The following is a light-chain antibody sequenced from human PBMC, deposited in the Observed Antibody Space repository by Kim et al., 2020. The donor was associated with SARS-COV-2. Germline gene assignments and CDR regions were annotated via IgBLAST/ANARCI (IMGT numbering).Light chain of an antibody. V-gene: IGKV3-11*01. CDR2: DAS. CDR3: QQRLT. Sequence: ATLSLSPGERATLSCRASQSVSSYLAWYQQKPGQAPRLLIYDASNRATGIPARFSGSGSGTDFTLTISSLEPEDFAVYYCQQRLTFGGGTKVEIK. J-gene: IGKJ4*01. CDR1: QSVSSY.